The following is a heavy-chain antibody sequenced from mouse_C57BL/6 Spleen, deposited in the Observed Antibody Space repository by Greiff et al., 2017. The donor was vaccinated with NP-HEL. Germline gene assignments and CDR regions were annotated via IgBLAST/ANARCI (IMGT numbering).Heavy chain of an antibody. J-gene: IGHJ1*03. D-gene: IGHD1-1*01. V-gene: IGHV5-16*01. CDR2: INYDGSST. CDR1: GFTFSDYY. CDR3: ARGLGSESYWYFDV. Sequence: EVMLVESEGGLVQPGSSMKLSCTASGFTFSDYYMAWVRQVPEKGLEWVANINYDGSSTYYLDSLKSRFIISRDNAKNILYLQMSSLKSEDTATYYCARGLGSESYWYFDVWGTGTTVTVSS.